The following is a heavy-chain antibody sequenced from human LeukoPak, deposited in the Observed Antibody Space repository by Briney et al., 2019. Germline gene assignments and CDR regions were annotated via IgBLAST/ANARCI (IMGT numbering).Heavy chain of an antibody. CDR3: ARDPIAAAGLNWFDP. CDR2: INPNSGGT. V-gene: IGHV1-2*02. Sequence: ASVKVSCKASGYTFTGYYMHWVRQAPGQGLEWMGWINPNSGGTNYAQKFQGRVTMTRDTSTSTAYMELSRLRSDDTAVYYCARDPIAAAGLNWFDPWGQGTLVTVSS. D-gene: IGHD6-13*01. CDR1: GYTFTGYY. J-gene: IGHJ5*02.